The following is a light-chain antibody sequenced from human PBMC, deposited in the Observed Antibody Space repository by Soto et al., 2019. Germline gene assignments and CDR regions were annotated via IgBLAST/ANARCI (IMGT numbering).Light chain of an antibody. CDR3: CSYAGSTTFVI. CDR1: SSDFGNYNF. CDR2: EVY. J-gene: IGLJ2*01. V-gene: IGLV2-23*02. Sequence: SVLTQPASVSGSPGQSITISCTGTSSDFGNYNFVSWYQKHPGKAPKFVIYEVYKRPSGISNRFSGSKSGNTASLTISGLQAEDEADYYCCSYAGSTTFVIFGGGTQLTVL.